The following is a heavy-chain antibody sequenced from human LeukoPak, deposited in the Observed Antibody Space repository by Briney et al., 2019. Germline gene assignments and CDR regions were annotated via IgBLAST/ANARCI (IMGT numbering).Heavy chain of an antibody. CDR1: GFTFSSYG. CDR3: AKSFPGDYYGMDV. CDR2: ISYDGSNK. J-gene: IGHJ6*02. Sequence: PGRSLRLSCAASGFTFSSYGMHWVRQTPGKGLEWVALISYDGSNKYYADSVKGRFTISRDNSKNTLYLQMNSLRAEDTAVYYCAKSFPGDYYGMDVWGQGTTVTVSS. V-gene: IGHV3-30*18.